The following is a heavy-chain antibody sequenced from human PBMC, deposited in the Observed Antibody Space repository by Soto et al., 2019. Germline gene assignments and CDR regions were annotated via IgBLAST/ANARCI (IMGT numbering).Heavy chain of an antibody. CDR1: GGSISSGGYY. CDR3: ARVGPHHGDYSAYYFDY. J-gene: IGHJ4*02. D-gene: IGHD4-17*01. V-gene: IGHV4-31*03. Sequence: SETLSLTCTVSGGSISSGGYYWSWIRQHPGKGLEWIGYIYYSGSTYYNPSLKSRVTISVDTSKNQFSLKLSSVTAADTAVYYCARVGPHHGDYSAYYFDYWGQGTLVTAPQ. CDR2: IYYSGST.